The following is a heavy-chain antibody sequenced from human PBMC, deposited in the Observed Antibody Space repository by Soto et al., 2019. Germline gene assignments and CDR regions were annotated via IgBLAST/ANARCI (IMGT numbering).Heavy chain of an antibody. D-gene: IGHD4-4*01. J-gene: IGHJ3*02. Sequence: GGSLRLSCAASGFTVSSNYMSWVRQAPGKGLEWVSVIYSGGSTYYADSVKGRFTISRDNSKNTLYLQMNSLRAEDTAVYYCCFEVTLIVRGAFDIWGQGTMVTVSS. V-gene: IGHV3-53*01. CDR1: GFTVSSNY. CDR2: IYSGGST. CDR3: CFEVTLIVRGAFDI.